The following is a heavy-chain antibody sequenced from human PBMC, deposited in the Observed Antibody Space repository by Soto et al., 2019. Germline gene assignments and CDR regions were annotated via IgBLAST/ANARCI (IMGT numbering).Heavy chain of an antibody. CDR2: ISGSGGNT. J-gene: IGHJ5*02. Sequence: EVQLLESGGRLIQPGGSLRLSCAPSGFTFSGSAMTWVRQAPGKGLEWVSSISGSGGNTYYADSVKGRFTISRDNSKNTLSLQMNSLRADDTAVYYCARATRANVRTAMVRYNWFDSWGQGTLVTVSS. V-gene: IGHV3-23*01. D-gene: IGHD5-18*01. CDR1: GFTFSGSA. CDR3: ARATRANVRTAMVRYNWFDS.